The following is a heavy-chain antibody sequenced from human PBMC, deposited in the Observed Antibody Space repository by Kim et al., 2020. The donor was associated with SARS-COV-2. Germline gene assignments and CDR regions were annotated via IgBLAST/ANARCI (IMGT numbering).Heavy chain of an antibody. J-gene: IGHJ6*02. Sequence: SVKVSCKASGGTFSSYAISWVRQAPGQGLEWMGRIIPILGIANYAQKFQGRVTITADKSTSTAYMELSSLRSEDTAVYYCARCSSTSCYRSDGMDVWGQGTTVTVSS. CDR3: ARCSSTSCYRSDGMDV. CDR1: GGTFSSYA. D-gene: IGHD2-2*01. V-gene: IGHV1-69*04. CDR2: IIPILGIA.